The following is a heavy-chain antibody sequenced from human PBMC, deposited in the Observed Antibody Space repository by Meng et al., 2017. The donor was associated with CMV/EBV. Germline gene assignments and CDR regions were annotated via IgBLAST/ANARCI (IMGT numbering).Heavy chain of an antibody. CDR2: IYWNDDK. J-gene: IGHJ5*02. CDR3: AHRYYDSNIGWFDP. CDR1: GFSLSTSGVG. D-gene: IGHD3-22*01. V-gene: IGHV2-5*01. Sequence: SGPTLVKPTQTLTLTCTFSGFSLSTSGVGVGWIRQPPGKALEWLALIYWNDDKRYSPSLKSRLTITKDTSKNQVVLTMTNMDPVDTATYYCAHRYYDSNIGWFDPWGQGTLVTVSS.